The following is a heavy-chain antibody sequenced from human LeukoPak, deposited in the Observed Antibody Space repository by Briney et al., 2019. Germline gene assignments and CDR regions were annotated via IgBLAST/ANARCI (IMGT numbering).Heavy chain of an antibody. CDR1: GYSFTSYW. V-gene: IGHV5-51*01. CDR3: ARRRATVTTVANWFDP. Sequence: GESLKVSXKGSGYSFTSYWIGWVRQMPGKGLEWMGIIYPGDSDTRYSPSFQGQVTISADKSISTAYLQWSSLKASDTAMYYCARRRATVTTVANWFDPWGQGTLVTVSS. J-gene: IGHJ5*02. D-gene: IGHD4-17*01. CDR2: IYPGDSDT.